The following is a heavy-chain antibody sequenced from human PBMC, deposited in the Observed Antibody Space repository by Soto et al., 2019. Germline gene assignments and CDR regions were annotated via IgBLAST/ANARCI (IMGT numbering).Heavy chain of an antibody. CDR2: IHQTGIT. V-gene: IGHV4-30-2*01. J-gene: IGHJ4*02. CDR3: ARDRKQSNYFDY. CDR1: GGSISSGGYS. Sequence: QLQLQESGSGLVKPSQTLSLTCAVSGGSISSGGYSWSWIRQPPGKGLEWIGYIHQTGITYYNPSLKSRVTISLDRSNNQFSLNLSSVTAADTAVYFCARDRKQSNYFDYWGQGPLVTVSS.